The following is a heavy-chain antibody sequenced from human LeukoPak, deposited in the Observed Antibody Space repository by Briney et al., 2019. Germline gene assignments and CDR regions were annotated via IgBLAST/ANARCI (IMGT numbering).Heavy chain of an antibody. D-gene: IGHD2-21*02. Sequence: GESLKISCKGSGYSFTSYWIGWVRQMPGKGLEWMGIIYPGDSDTRYSPSFQGQVTISADKSISTAYLQWSSLKASDTAMYHCASRNTNCGGDCYSGAFDIWGQGTMVTVSS. V-gene: IGHV5-51*01. CDR3: ASRNTNCGGDCYSGAFDI. CDR2: IYPGDSDT. J-gene: IGHJ3*02. CDR1: GYSFTSYW.